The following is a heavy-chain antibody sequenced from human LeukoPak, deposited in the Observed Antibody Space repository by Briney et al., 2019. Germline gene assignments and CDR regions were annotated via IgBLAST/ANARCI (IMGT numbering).Heavy chain of an antibody. CDR2: ISGSGGST. CDR1: GFTFSSYA. D-gene: IGHD5-18*01. CDR3: ARTPGYSYGGRDAFDI. Sequence: PGGSLRLSCAASGFTFSSYAMSWVRQAPGKGLEWVSAISGSGGSTYYADSVKGRFTISRDNSKNTLYLQMNSLRAEDSAVYYCARTPGYSYGGRDAFDIWGQGTMVTVSS. J-gene: IGHJ3*02. V-gene: IGHV3-23*01.